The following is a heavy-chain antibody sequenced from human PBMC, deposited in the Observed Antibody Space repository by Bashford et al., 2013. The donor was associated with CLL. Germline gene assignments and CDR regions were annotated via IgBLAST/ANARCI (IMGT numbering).Heavy chain of an antibody. J-gene: IGHJ2*01. CDR2: ISYDGSNK. D-gene: IGHD2-8*01. CDR3: ASLTDRHIVLIRGDWYFDL. V-gene: IGHV3-30-3*01. CDR1: GFTFSSYA. Sequence: SGGSLRLSCAASGFTFSSYAMHWVRQAPGKGLEWVAVISYDGSNKYYADSVKGRFTISRDNSKNTLYLQMNSLRAEDTAVYYCASLTDRHIVLIRGDWYFDLWG.